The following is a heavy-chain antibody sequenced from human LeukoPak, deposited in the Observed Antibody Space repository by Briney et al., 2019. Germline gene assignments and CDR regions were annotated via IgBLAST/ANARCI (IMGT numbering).Heavy chain of an antibody. V-gene: IGHV4-4*07. D-gene: IGHD3-10*01. Sequence: PSETLSLTCTVSGGSISSYYWSWIRQPAGKGLEWIGRIYTSGSTNYNPSLKSRVTMSVDTSKNQFSLKLSSVTAADTAVYYCARTLLWFGELNAFDIWGQGTMVTVSS. CDR2: IYTSGST. CDR3: ARTLLWFGELNAFDI. J-gene: IGHJ3*02. CDR1: GGSISSYY.